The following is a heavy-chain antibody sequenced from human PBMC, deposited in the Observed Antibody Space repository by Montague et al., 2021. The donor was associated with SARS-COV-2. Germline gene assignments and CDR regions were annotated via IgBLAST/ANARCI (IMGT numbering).Heavy chain of an antibody. Sequence: SETLSLTCTVSGGSINNTSYYWGWIRQPPGKGLEWIGSNFYRGNTHYNASLKSRVTVSVDTSKNQFSLNLTSVTAADTALYYCARLTTSGSIAWGQGTLVTVSS. CDR3: ARLTTSGSIA. CDR2: NFYRGNT. CDR1: GGSINNTSYY. D-gene: IGHD6-19*01. J-gene: IGHJ5*02. V-gene: IGHV4-39*01.